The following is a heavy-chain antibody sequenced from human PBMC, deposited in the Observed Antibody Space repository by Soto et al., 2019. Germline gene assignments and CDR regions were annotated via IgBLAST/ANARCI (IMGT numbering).Heavy chain of an antibody. Sequence: QVQLVQSAAEVKKPGSSVKISCKASGDTFINYSFSWMRQAPGQGLEWMGGIVPMSGGPNSAEKFHDRLTITADQSTGTVTMQLSRLTSDDTAVYYCARVGIRLIPADLGGGYHFEGLDVWGQGTNVTAS. CDR1: GDTFINYS. CDR3: ARVGIRLIPADLGGGYHFEGLDV. CDR2: IVPMSGGP. J-gene: IGHJ6*02. V-gene: IGHV1-69*01. D-gene: IGHD2-2*01.